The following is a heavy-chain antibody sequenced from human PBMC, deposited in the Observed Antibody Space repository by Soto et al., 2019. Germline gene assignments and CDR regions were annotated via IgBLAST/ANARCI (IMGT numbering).Heavy chain of an antibody. V-gene: IGHV3-23*01. CDR3: ARAPRDYYDSSGYLDY. Sequence: EVQLLESGGGLVQPGGSLRLSCAASGFTFSSYAMAWVRQAPGKGLEWVSSISASGVSTYYADSVKGRFTISRDNAKNSLYLQMNSLRAEDTAVYYCARAPRDYYDSSGYLDYWGQGTLVTVSS. D-gene: IGHD3-22*01. CDR2: ISASGVST. CDR1: GFTFSSYA. J-gene: IGHJ4*02.